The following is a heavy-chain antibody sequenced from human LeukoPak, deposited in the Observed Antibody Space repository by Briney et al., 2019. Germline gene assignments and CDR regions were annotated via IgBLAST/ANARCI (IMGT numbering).Heavy chain of an antibody. CDR2: IYTSGST. V-gene: IGHV4-4*07. Sequence: SEALSLTCTVSSGSISRYYWSWIRQPAGKGLEWIGRIYTSGSTDYNPSLKSRVTMSVDTSKNQFSLKLSSVTAADTAVYYCASYSSSTLYGLDYWGQGTLGTVSS. CDR3: ASYSSSTLYGLDY. CDR1: SGSISRYY. D-gene: IGHD6-13*01. J-gene: IGHJ4*02.